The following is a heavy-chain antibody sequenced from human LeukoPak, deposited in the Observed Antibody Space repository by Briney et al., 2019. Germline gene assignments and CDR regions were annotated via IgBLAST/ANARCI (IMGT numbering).Heavy chain of an antibody. CDR1: GFTFSDYS. Sequence: PGGSLRLSCAVSGFTFSDYSMRWVRQAPGKGLEWVSSISGTGDVSKYADSVKGRFTISRDNSKNTLYLQVNSLRAEETAVYYCAKAFVPYYYGMDVWGQGTTVTVS. CDR2: ISGTGDVS. CDR3: AKAFVPYYYGMDV. V-gene: IGHV3-23*01. J-gene: IGHJ6*02. D-gene: IGHD2/OR15-2a*01.